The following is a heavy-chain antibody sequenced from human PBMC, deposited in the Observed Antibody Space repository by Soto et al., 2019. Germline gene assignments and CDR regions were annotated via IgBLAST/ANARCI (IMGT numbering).Heavy chain of an antibody. D-gene: IGHD2-15*01. CDR3: HIVVVVAATADAFDI. CDR1: GYTFTSYG. Sequence: EASVKVSCKASGYTFTSYGISWVRQAPGQALEWMGWITPFNGNTNYAQKFQDRVTITRDRSMSTAYMELSSLRSEDTAMYYCHIVVVVAATADAFDIWGQGTMVTVSS. CDR2: ITPFNGNT. J-gene: IGHJ3*02. V-gene: IGHV1-45*02.